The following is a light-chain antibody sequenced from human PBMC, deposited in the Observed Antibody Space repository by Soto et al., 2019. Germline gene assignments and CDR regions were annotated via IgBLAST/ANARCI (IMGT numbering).Light chain of an antibody. J-gene: IGKJ2*01. CDR1: QSISNY. CDR3: QQSYNAPYT. V-gene: IGKV1-39*01. Sequence: DIQMTQSPSSLSASVGDRVTITCRASQSISNYLNWYQQKPGKAPNLLIYAASSLQSGVPSRFSGSASGTDFTLTISSLQPEDFATYSCQQSYNAPYTFGQGTKLEIK. CDR2: AAS.